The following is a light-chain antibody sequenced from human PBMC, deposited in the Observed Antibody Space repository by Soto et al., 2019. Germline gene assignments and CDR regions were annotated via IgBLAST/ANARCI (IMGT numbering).Light chain of an antibody. CDR1: STDVDGYNA. Sequence: QSALSQPASVSGSPGQTITISCTGTSTDVDGYNAVSWYQHHPGKAPKLIIYEVTHRPSGVSDRFSASKSGNTASLTISGLQAEDEADYYCTSYTSSSTPVFGTGTKVTVL. V-gene: IGLV2-14*01. CDR3: TSYTSSSTPV. J-gene: IGLJ1*01. CDR2: EVT.